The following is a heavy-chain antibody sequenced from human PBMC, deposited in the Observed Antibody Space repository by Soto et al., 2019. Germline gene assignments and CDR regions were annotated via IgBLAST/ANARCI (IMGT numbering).Heavy chain of an antibody. CDR2: ISYGGGTT. CDR3: AKNPGYYYDSTGNHFVY. Sequence: GGSLRLSCAASEFTFSNYAMSWVRQAPGKGLEWVSAISYGGGTTYYADSVKGRFTISRDNSKNTLYLQMNSLRAEDTAVYYCAKNPGYYYDSTGNHFVYSDPGTLVTVSS. J-gene: IGHJ4*02. CDR1: EFTFSNYA. V-gene: IGHV3-23*01. D-gene: IGHD3-22*01.